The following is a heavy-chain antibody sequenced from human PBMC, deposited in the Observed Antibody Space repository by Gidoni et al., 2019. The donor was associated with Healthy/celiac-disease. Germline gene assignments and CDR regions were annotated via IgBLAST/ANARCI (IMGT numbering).Heavy chain of an antibody. CDR3: ARADEYCSSTSCYFDY. CDR2: INPSGGST. V-gene: IGHV1-46*01. D-gene: IGHD2-2*01. J-gene: IGHJ4*02. CDR1: GYTFTSYY. Sequence: QVQLVQSGAEVKKPGASVKVSCKASGYTFTSYYMHWVRQAPGQGLEWMGIINPSGGSTSYAQKFQGRVTMTRDTSTSTVYMELSSLRSEDTAVYYCARADEYCSSTSCYFDYWGQGTLVTVSS.